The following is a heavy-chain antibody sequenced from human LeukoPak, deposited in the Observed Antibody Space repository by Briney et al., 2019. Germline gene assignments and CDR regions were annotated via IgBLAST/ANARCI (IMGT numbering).Heavy chain of an antibody. Sequence: SETLSLTCTVSGGSTSSYYWSWLRQPPGKGLEWIGYIYYSGSTNYNPSLRSRVTISVDTSKNQFSLKLISVTAADTAVYYCARQDRTSGKYYDFDYWGQGTLVTVSS. J-gene: IGHJ4*02. V-gene: IGHV4-59*08. CDR3: ARQDRTSGKYYDFDY. D-gene: IGHD2/OR15-2a*01. CDR2: IYYSGST. CDR1: GGSTSSYY.